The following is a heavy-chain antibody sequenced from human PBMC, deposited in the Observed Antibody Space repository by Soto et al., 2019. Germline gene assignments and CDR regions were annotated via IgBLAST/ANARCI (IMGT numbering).Heavy chain of an antibody. CDR3: AKDWNYSSSGYYGMDV. J-gene: IGHJ6*02. D-gene: IGHD6-6*01. CDR1: GFTFDDYT. Sequence: GGSLRLSCAASGFTFDDYTMHWVRQAPGKGLEWVSLISWDGGSTYYADSVKGRFTISRDNSKNSLYLQMNSLRTEDTALYYCAKDWNYSSSGYYGMDVWGQGTTVTVSS. V-gene: IGHV3-43*01. CDR2: ISWDGGST.